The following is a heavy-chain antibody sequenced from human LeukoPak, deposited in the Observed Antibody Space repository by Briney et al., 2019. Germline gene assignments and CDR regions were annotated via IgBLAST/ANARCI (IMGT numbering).Heavy chain of an antibody. J-gene: IGHJ4*02. CDR1: GYTFTNYD. Sequence: ASVKVSCKASGYTFTNYDINWVRQASGQGLEWMGWMSPYSGTTGSAQRFQGRITMTRNTSITTAYLEMSSLTFDDTAVYYCARALDTTVLLGAYWGQGTLLTVSS. V-gene: IGHV1-8*01. CDR2: MSPYSGTT. D-gene: IGHD1-1*01. CDR3: ARALDTTVLLGAY.